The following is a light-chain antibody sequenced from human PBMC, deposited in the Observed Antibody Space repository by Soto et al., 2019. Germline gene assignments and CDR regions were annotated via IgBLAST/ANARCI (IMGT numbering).Light chain of an antibody. J-gene: IGKJ2*01. V-gene: IGKV3-11*01. Sequence: EIVLTQSPATLSLSPGERATLSCRASQSVSSYLAWYQQKPGQAPRLLIYDASNRATGIPARFSGSGSGTEFTLTISSLEPEDFAVYYCQQRSSWPPMYTFGQGTKLEIK. CDR3: QQRSSWPPMYT. CDR2: DAS. CDR1: QSVSSY.